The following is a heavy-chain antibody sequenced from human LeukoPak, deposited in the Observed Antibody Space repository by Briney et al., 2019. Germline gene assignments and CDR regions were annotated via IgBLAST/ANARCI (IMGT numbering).Heavy chain of an antibody. CDR2: ISSSGSTI. CDR1: GFTFSSYE. J-gene: IGHJ4*02. D-gene: IGHD1-26*01. V-gene: IGHV3-48*03. CDR3: ARGFTSGSSNLDY. Sequence: GGSLRLSCAASGFTFSSYEMNWVRQAPGEGVEWVSYISSSGSTIYYADSVKGRFTISRDNAKNSLYLQMNSLRAEDTAVYYCARGFTSGSSNLDYWGQGTLVTVSS.